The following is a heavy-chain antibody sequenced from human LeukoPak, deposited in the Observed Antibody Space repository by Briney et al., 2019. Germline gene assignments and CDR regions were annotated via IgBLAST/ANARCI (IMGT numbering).Heavy chain of an antibody. V-gene: IGHV3-30*02. CDR1: GFTFSSYG. J-gene: IGHJ4*02. D-gene: IGHD6-13*01. Sequence: QPGGSLRLSCAASGFTFSSYGMHWVRQAPGKGLEWVAFIRYDGSNKYYADSVKGRFTISRDNSKNTLYLQMNSPRAEDTAVYYCAKDRYDGDSRSWYLGPGYFDYWGQGTLFTVSS. CDR2: IRYDGSNK. CDR3: AKDRYDGDSRSWYLGPGYFDY.